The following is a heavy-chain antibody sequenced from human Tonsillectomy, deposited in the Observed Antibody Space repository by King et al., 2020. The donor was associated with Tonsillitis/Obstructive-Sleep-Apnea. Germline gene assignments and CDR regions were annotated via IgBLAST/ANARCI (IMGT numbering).Heavy chain of an antibody. CDR1: GFTFSSYS. CDR2: ISSSSSYI. D-gene: IGHD6-19*01. Sequence: VQLVESGGGLVKPGGSLRLSCAASGFTFSSYSMNWVRQAPGKGLEWVSSISSSSSYIYYADSVKGRFTISRDNAKNSLYLQMHSLRAEDTAVYYCAREAGSGFDYWGQGTLVTVSS. J-gene: IGHJ4*02. CDR3: AREAGSGFDY. V-gene: IGHV3-21*01.